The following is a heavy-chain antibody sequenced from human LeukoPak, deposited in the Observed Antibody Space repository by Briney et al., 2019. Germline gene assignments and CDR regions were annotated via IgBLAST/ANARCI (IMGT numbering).Heavy chain of an antibody. CDR1: GGTFSSYA. J-gene: IGHJ4*02. CDR3: ARSGNYYRDYFDY. V-gene: IGHV1-69*01. D-gene: IGHD1-26*01. CDR2: IIPIFRTA. Sequence: SVKVSCKTSGGTFSSYALSWVRQAPGQGLGWMGGIIPIFRTANYAQKFQGRVTITADESTSTAYMELSSLRSEDTAVYYCARSGNYYRDYFDYRGQGTLVTVSS.